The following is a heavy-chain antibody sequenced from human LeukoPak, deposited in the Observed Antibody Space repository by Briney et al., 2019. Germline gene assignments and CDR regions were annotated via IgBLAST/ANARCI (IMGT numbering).Heavy chain of an antibody. CDR1: GGSISSYY. D-gene: IGHD1-1*01. J-gene: IGHJ5*02. Sequence: SETLSLTCTVSGGSISSYYWNWIRQPPGKGLEWIGYIYNSGSTNNNPSLKSRVTISVDTSKNQFSLKLSSVTAADTAVYYCARVPGGALNWFDPWGQGTLVTVSS. CDR2: IYNSGST. V-gene: IGHV4-59*08. CDR3: ARVPGGALNWFDP.